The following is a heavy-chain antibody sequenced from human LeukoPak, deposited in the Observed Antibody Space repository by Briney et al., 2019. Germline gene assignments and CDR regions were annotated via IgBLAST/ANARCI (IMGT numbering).Heavy chain of an antibody. Sequence: PSETLSLTCAVYGGSFSGYYWSWIRQPPGKGLEWIGEINYSGSTNFNPSLTSRVTISVDTSKNQFSLKLSSVTAADTAVYYCARGVCSGGSCYSEWNYWGQGTLVTVSS. CDR2: INYSGST. CDR1: GGSFSGYY. J-gene: IGHJ4*02. V-gene: IGHV4-34*01. CDR3: ARGVCSGGSCYSEWNY. D-gene: IGHD2-15*01.